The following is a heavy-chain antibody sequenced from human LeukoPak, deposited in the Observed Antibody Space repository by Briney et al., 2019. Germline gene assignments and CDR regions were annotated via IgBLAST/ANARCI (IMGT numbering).Heavy chain of an antibody. Sequence: PGGSLRLSCAASGFTFSSYAMHWVRQAPGKGLEWVAVISYDGSNKYYADSVKGRFTISRDNSKNTLYLQMNSLRAEDTAVYYCATITTVTTGWGQGTLVTVSS. V-gene: IGHV3-30-3*01. CDR1: GFTFSSYA. J-gene: IGHJ4*02. D-gene: IGHD4-11*01. CDR2: ISYDGSNK. CDR3: ATITTVTTG.